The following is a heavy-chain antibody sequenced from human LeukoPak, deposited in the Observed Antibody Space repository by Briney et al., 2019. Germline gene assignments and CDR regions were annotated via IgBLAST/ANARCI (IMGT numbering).Heavy chain of an antibody. CDR1: GGSYSDYY. CDR3: ARGTGVGQWRVPPNPFDP. J-gene: IGHJ5*02. CDR2: INHSGIT. V-gene: IGHV4-34*01. Sequence: KPSETLSLTCGVYGGSYSDYYWSWIRQPPGKGLEWIGEINHSGITNYNPSLKSRVTISLDTSKNQFSLKLSSVTAADTAVYYCARGTGVGQWRVPPNPFDPWGQGTLVTVSS. D-gene: IGHD6-19*01.